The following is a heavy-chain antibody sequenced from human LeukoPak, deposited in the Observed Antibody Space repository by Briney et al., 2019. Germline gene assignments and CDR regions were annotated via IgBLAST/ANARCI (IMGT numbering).Heavy chain of an antibody. CDR3: ARVESPYYYDSSSAFDI. CDR1: GGTFSSYA. CDR2: IIPIFGTA. J-gene: IGHJ3*02. D-gene: IGHD3-22*01. V-gene: IGHV1-69*13. Sequence: SVKVSCKASGGTFSSYAISWVRQAPGQGLEWMGGIIPIFGTANYAQKFQGRVTVTADESTSTAYMELSSLRSEDTAVYYCARVESPYYYDSSSAFDIWGQGTMVTVSS.